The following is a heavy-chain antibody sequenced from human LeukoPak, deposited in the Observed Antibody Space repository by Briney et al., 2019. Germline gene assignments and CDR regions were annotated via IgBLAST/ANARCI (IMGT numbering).Heavy chain of an antibody. CDR3: ARERGYDSGWYLDY. D-gene: IGHD6-19*01. CDR1: GFTFSSYS. CDR2: ISSTSSTI. V-gene: IGHV3-48*02. J-gene: IGHJ4*02. Sequence: GGSLRLSCAASGFTFSSYSMNWVRQAPGKGLEWVSYISSTSSTIYYADSVKGRFTISRDNAKNSLYLQMNSLRDEDTAVYYCARERGYDSGWYLDYWGQGTRVTVSS.